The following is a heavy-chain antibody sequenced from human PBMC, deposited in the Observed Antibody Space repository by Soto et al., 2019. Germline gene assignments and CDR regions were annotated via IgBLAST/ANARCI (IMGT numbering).Heavy chain of an antibody. CDR3: VRTHFDSWSCNFYGMDV. J-gene: IGHJ6*02. Sequence: DVQLAESGGGLVQPGGSLRLSCVASGQTFNRYWMSWVRQAPGKGLEWVANIKQDGSEEYYVDSVKGRFTISRDNAKNSLYLQMNSLRAEDTAMYYCVRTHFDSWSCNFYGMDVWCQGTTVTASS. D-gene: IGHD3-3*01. V-gene: IGHV3-7*03. CDR2: IKQDGSEE. CDR1: GQTFNRYW.